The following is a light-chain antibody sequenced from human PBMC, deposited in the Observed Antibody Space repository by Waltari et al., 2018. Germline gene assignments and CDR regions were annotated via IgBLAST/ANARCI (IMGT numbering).Light chain of an antibody. CDR1: QDVSTW. CDR3: QQTDSFPLT. Sequence: DIQMTQSPSSVSASVGDRVTISCRASQDVSTWVAWYQQKPGKPPKLLIHGSTTLQSGVPSRFSGSGSGTDFTLTINGLQPDDFASYICQQTDSFPLTFGGGTKVDI. CDR2: GST. V-gene: IGKV1-12*01. J-gene: IGKJ4*01.